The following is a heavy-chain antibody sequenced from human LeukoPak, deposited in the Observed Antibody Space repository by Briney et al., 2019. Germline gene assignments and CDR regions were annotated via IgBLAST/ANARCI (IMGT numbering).Heavy chain of an antibody. Sequence: PSETLSLTCTVSGGSISSYYWSRIRQPPGKGLEWIGYIYYSGSTNYNPSLKSRVTISVDTSKNQFSLKLSSVTAADTAVYYCARGTYSSSWSKDGMDVWGQGTTVTVS. CDR3: ARGTYSSSWSKDGMDV. V-gene: IGHV4-59*01. CDR1: GGSISSYY. CDR2: IYYSGST. D-gene: IGHD6-13*01. J-gene: IGHJ6*02.